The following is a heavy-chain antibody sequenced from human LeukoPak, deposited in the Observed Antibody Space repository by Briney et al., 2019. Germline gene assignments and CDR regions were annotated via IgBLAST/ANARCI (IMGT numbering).Heavy chain of an antibody. D-gene: IGHD6-19*01. CDR3: ARAGRGSGRPDY. CDR2: IYYSGST. CDR1: GGSISSYY. Sequence: SETLSLTCTVSGGSISSYYWSWIRQPPGKGLEWIGYIYYSGSTNYNPSLKSRVTISVDTSKNQFSLKLSSVTAADTAVYYCARAGRGSGRPDYWGQGTLVTVSS. J-gene: IGHJ4*02. V-gene: IGHV4-59*08.